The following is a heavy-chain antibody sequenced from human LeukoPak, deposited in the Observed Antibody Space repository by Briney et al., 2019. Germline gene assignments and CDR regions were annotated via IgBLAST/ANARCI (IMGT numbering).Heavy chain of an antibody. CDR2: IGGGGSS. D-gene: IGHD3-10*01. CDR3: VKGVTMVWGSREFDY. V-gene: IGHV3-23*01. CDR1: GFSFSNSA. J-gene: IGHJ4*02. Sequence: GGSLRLSCTASGFSFSNSAMTWVRQAPGKGLEWVSSIGGGGSSYYAGSVKGRFTISRDNSKNTVYLQMNNLRAEDTAIFYCVKGVTMVWGSREFDYWGQGTLVTVSS.